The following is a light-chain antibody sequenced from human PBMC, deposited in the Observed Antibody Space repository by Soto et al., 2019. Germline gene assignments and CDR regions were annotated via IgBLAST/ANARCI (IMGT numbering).Light chain of an antibody. V-gene: IGKV3-15*01. CDR2: GAS. CDR1: QSVSSH. J-gene: IGKJ4*01. CDR3: QQYHDWPPLT. Sequence: EIVLTQSPATLSVSPGETATLSCRASQSVSSHLAWYQQKPGQAPRLLIYGASTRAGGVPPRFSGSGSGTEFSFTITNLQSEDFAVYYCQQYHDWPPLTFGGGTKVEL.